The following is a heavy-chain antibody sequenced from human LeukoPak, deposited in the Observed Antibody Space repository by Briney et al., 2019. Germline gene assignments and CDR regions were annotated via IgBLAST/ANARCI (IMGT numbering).Heavy chain of an antibody. J-gene: IGHJ3*02. V-gene: IGHV3-21*01. CDR2: ISSSSSYI. D-gene: IGHD4-17*01. CDR3: AKKTTVTSVDAFDI. Sequence: PGGSLRLSCAASGFTFSSYSMNWVRQAPGKGLEWVSSISSSSSYIYYADSEKGRFTISRDNAKNSLYLQMNSLRAEDTAVYYCAKKTTVTSVDAFDIWGQGTMVTVSS. CDR1: GFTFSSYS.